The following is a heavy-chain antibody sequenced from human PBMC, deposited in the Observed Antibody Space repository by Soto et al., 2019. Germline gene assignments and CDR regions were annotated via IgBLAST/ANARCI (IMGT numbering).Heavy chain of an antibody. J-gene: IGHJ4*02. V-gene: IGHV3-30*18. Sequence: QVQLVESGGGVVQPGRSLRLSCAASGFTFSRCAMHWVRQAPGKGLEWVAVISFDGRTEYYVDSVKGRFTTSRDNSKNTLFLQMNSLRAEDTAMYFCAKDIDWPTHIFEYWGQGALVTVSS. CDR1: GFTFSRCA. CDR2: ISFDGRTE. D-gene: IGHD3-9*01. CDR3: AKDIDWPTHIFEY.